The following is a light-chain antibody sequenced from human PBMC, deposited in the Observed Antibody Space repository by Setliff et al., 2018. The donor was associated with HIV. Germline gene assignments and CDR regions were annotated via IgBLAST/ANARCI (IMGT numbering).Light chain of an antibody. J-gene: IGLJ1*01. CDR1: SSDIGTYNY. CDR2: DVN. CDR3: CSYTSSTPLYV. Sequence: ALTQPASVSGSPGQSINIACTGTSSDIGTYNYVSWYQQHPGKAPKLRIYDVNNRPSGAFNRFAGSKFGNTASLTISGLQAEDEADYYCCSYTSSTPLYVFGTGTKATVL. V-gene: IGLV2-14*03.